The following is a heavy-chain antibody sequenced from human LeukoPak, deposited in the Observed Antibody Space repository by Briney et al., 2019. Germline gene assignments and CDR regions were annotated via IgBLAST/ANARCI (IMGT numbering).Heavy chain of an antibody. CDR2: TIPIFGTA. J-gene: IGHJ4*02. D-gene: IGHD1-26*01. CDR3: ARVFARSGEIGGSYYYY. Sequence: ASVKVSCKASGGTFISYAINWVRQAPGQGIEWMGGTIPIFGTANYEQKFQGRVAITTDESTSNEYMELSSLRSEDTAVYYCARVFARSGEIGGSYYYYWGQGTLVTVSS. CDR1: GGTFISYA. V-gene: IGHV1-69*05.